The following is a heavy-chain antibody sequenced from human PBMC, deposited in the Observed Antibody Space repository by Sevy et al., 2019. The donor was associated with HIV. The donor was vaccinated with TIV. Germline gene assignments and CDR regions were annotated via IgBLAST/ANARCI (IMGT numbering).Heavy chain of an antibody. CDR2: IYYSGST. D-gene: IGHD3-3*01. V-gene: IGHV4-59*12. CDR3: ARTPPGFLEFDY. J-gene: IGHJ4*02. CDR1: GGSISSYY. Sequence: SETSLTCTVSGGSISSYYWSWIRQPPGKGLEWIGYIYYSGSTNYNPSLKSRVTISVDTSKNQFSLKLTSVTAADTAVYYCARTPPGFLEFDYWGQGTLVTVSS.